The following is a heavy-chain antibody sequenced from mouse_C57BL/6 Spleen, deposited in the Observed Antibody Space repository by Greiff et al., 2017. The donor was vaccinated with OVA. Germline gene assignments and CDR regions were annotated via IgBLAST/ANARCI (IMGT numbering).Heavy chain of an antibody. CDR2: IDPNSGGT. V-gene: IGHV1-72*01. D-gene: IGHD1-1*01. Sequence: VQLQQSGPELVKPGASVKISCKASGYTFTSYWMHWVKQRPGRGLEWIGRIDPNSGGTKYNEKFKSKATLTVDKPSSTAYMQLSSLTSEDSAVYYGAGGSSYPAWFAYWGQGTLVTVSA. CDR3: AGGSSYPAWFAY. J-gene: IGHJ3*01. CDR1: GYTFTSYW.